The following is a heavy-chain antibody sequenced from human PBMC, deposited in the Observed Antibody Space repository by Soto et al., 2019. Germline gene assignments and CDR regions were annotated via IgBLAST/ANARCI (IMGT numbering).Heavy chain of an antibody. CDR2: INPSGGST. CDR1: WDTLTRYY. J-gene: IGHJ4*02. CDR3: ARATRGESFDS. D-gene: IGHD1-1*01. V-gene: IGHV1-46*01. Sequence: VSVKVDCKASWDTLTRYYMHWVRQAPGQGLEWMGIINPSGGSTSYAQKFQGRVTISLDTSKNQFSLKLSSVTAADTAVYYCARATRGESFDSCGQGTLVTVPS.